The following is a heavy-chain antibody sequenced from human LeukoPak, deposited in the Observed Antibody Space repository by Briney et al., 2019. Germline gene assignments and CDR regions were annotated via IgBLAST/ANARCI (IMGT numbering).Heavy chain of an antibody. CDR2: ISGNSGNT. CDR1: GFTFSSYA. CDR3: ATRVMIAITTRGAFHI. J-gene: IGHJ3*02. Sequence: GGSLRLSCAASGFTFSSYAMNLVRQAPGKGLEWVSGISGNSGNTYYAESVKGRFTISRDNSKKTLYLQMNSLRAEDTAMYCATRVMIAITTRGAFHIWGQGTMVTVSS. V-gene: IGHV3-23*01. D-gene: IGHD3-16*01.